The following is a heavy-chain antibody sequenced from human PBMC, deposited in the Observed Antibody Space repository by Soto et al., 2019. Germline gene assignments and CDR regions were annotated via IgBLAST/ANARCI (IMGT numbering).Heavy chain of an antibody. D-gene: IGHD3-22*01. V-gene: IGHV4-39*01. J-gene: IGHJ4*02. CDR1: GGSISSSSYY. Sequence: LEILSLTCTVSGGSISSSSYYWGWIRQPPGKGLEWIGSIYYSGSTYYNPSLKSRVTISVDTSKNQFSLKLSSVTAADTAVYYCARHGYYDSSGYYLDYWGQGTLVTVSS. CDR2: IYYSGST. CDR3: ARHGYYDSSGYYLDY.